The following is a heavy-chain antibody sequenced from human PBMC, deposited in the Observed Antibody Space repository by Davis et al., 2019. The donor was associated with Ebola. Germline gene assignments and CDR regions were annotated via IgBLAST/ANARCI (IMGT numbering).Heavy chain of an antibody. CDR2: IFHTGSP. CDR1: GGSFSGYY. V-gene: IGHV4-34*12. D-gene: IGHD3-3*01. Sequence: MPSETLSLTCAVYGGSFSGYYWGWIRQPPGKGLEWIGSIFHTGSPYYSPSLKSRVTISVDTSKNQFSLRLDSVTAADTAVYYCARDLFSSGYSSDYWGQGTLVTVSA. J-gene: IGHJ4*02. CDR3: ARDLFSSGYSSDY.